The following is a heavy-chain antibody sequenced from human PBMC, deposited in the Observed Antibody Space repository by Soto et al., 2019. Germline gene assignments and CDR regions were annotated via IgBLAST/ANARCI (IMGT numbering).Heavy chain of an antibody. J-gene: IGHJ6*02. Sequence: GASVKVSCKVSGYTHTELSMYWVRQAPGKGLEWMGGFDPEDGETIYAQKFQGRVTMTEDTSTDTAYMELSSLRSEDTAVYYCATQGPPYYDFWSGYHPQTASYYYGMDVWGQGTTVTVSS. CDR2: FDPEDGET. CDR1: GYTHTELS. V-gene: IGHV1-24*01. D-gene: IGHD3-3*01. CDR3: ATQGPPYYDFWSGYHPQTASYYYGMDV.